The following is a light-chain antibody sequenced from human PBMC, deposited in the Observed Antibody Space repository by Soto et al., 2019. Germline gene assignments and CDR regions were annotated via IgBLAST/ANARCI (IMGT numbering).Light chain of an antibody. J-gene: IGKJ2*01. CDR3: QQRSNWPPT. V-gene: IGKV3-11*01. CDR1: QSVSSY. Sequence: EIVLTQSPATLSLSPGERATLSCRASQSVSSYLAWYQQKPGQAPRLLIYDASNRATGIPARFSGSGSGTDFTLTISSLEPEDFAVYYCQQRSNWPPTFGQGTELDIK. CDR2: DAS.